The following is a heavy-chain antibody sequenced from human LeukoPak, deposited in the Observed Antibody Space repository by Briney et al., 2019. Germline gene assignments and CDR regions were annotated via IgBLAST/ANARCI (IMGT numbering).Heavy chain of an antibody. CDR1: GFTFSSYE. J-gene: IGHJ3*02. D-gene: IGHD3-10*01. CDR2: ISYDGSNK. CDR3: AKSLERFGELYAGDDAFDI. V-gene: IGHV3-30*18. Sequence: PGGSLRLSCAASGFTFSSYEMNWVRQAPGKGLEWVAVISYDGSNKYYADSVKGRFTISRDNSKNTLYLQMNSLRAEDTAVYYCAKSLERFGELYAGDDAFDIWGQGTMVTVSS.